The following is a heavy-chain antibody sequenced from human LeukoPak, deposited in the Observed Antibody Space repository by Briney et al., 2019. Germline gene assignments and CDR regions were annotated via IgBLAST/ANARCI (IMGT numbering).Heavy chain of an antibody. V-gene: IGHV1-24*01. D-gene: IGHD3-22*01. J-gene: IGHJ2*01. CDR3: ATESGGVVKERNWYFDL. Sequence: GASVKVSCMVSGYTLTELSMHWVRQAPGKGLEWMGGFDPEDGETIYAQKFQGRVTMTEDTSTNTAYMELSSLRSEDTTVYYCATESGGVVKERNWYFDLWGRGTLVTVSS. CDR2: FDPEDGET. CDR1: GYTLTELS.